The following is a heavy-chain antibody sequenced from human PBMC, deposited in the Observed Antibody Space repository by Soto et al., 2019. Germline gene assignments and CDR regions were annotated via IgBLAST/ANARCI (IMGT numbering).Heavy chain of an antibody. Sequence: SETLSLTCTVSGGSISSSSYYWGWIRQPPGKGLEWIGSIYYSGSTYYNPSLKSRVTISVDTSKNQFSLKLSSVTAADTAVYYCARHGVSSSWFNFDYWGQGTLVTVSS. CDR2: IYYSGST. V-gene: IGHV4-39*01. CDR1: GGSISSSSYY. J-gene: IGHJ4*02. D-gene: IGHD6-13*01. CDR3: ARHGVSSSWFNFDY.